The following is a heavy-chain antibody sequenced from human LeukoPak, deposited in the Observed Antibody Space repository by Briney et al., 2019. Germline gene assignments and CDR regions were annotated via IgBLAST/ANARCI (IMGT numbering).Heavy chain of an antibody. CDR2: ISYSGST. CDR3: TRDTGTTGEVKFDP. J-gene: IGHJ5*02. V-gene: IGHV4-59*12. CDR1: GGSISTYR. Sequence: SETLSLTCTVSGGSISTYRWSWIRKSPGKGLEWIGYISYSGSTNYNPSLKSRVTMSVDTSKSQFSLNLMSVTAADTAVYYCTRDTGTTGEVKFDPWGQGTLVTVSS. D-gene: IGHD4-17*01.